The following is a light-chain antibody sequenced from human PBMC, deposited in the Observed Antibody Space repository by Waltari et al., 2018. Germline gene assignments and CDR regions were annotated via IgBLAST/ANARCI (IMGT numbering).Light chain of an antibody. CDR1: TSDVGPYNF. Sequence: QSALTQPASVSGSPGQSITISCTGTTSDVGPYNFVSWYQQHPGKAPKLIIYEVNQRPSGVSNRCSGSKSGNTAALTISGLQIEDEAYYYCCSFVTGDTWVFGGGTKVAVL. J-gene: IGLJ3*02. CDR2: EVN. V-gene: IGLV2-23*02. CDR3: CSFVTGDTWV.